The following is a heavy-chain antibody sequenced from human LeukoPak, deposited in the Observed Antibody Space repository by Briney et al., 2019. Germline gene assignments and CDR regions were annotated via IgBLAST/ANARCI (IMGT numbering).Heavy chain of an antibody. D-gene: IGHD3-3*01. J-gene: IGHJ4*02. CDR3: ARAPRRITIFGVVHGAFDY. CDR2: IYYSGST. V-gene: IGHV4-30-4*01. Sequence: SETLSLTCTVSGGSISSGDYYWSWIRQPPGKGLEWIGYIYYSGSTYYNPSLESRVTISVDTSKNQFSLKLSSVTAADTAVYYCARAPRRITIFGVVHGAFDYWGQGTLVTVSS. CDR1: GGSISSGDYY.